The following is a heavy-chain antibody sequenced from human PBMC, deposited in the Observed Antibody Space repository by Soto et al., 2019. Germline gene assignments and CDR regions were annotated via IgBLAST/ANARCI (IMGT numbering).Heavy chain of an antibody. CDR1: GYSFSTYH. D-gene: IGHD2-2*01. CDR2: INTDGGAT. V-gene: IGHV1-46*01. Sequence: HVQLVQSGAEVKMPGTSVKVSCKASGYSFSTYHIHWERHDPGQGLTWLGFINTDGGATNHAQKFQGRLRLTSDTPPRTVSMELSSRGHDDTAVYYCARGDIVLVPASEGTWFHPCGQGTLVTVS. CDR3: ARGDIVLVPASEGTWFHP. J-gene: IGHJ5*02.